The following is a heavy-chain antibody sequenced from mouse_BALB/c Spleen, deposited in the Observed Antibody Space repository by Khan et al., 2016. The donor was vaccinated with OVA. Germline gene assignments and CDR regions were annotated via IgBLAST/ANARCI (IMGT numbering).Heavy chain of an antibody. V-gene: IGHV3-2*02. CDR2: ISYSGST. CDR3: ARAVYLDY. Sequence: EVQLQESGPGLVKPSQSLSLTCTVTGYSITSDYAWNWIRQFPGNKLEWMGYISYSGSTSYNPSLKSRISITRDTSKNQFFLQLNSVTTEDTATYYCARAVYLDYWGQGTTLTVSS. J-gene: IGHJ2*01. CDR1: GYSITSDYA.